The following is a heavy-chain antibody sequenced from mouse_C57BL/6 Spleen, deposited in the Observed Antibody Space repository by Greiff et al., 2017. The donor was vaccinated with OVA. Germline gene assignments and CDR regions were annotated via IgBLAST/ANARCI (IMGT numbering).Heavy chain of an antibody. D-gene: IGHD3-2*02. J-gene: IGHJ2*01. CDR2: IDPSDSYT. CDR1: GYTFTSYW. Sequence: QVQLQQPGAELVMPGASVKLSCKASGYTFTSYWMHWVKQRPGQGLEWIGEIDPSDSYTNYNQKFKGKSTLTVDKSSSTAYMQLSSLTSEDSAVYYCARSGQLRVDYWGQGTTLTVSS. CDR3: ARSGQLRVDY. V-gene: IGHV1-69*01.